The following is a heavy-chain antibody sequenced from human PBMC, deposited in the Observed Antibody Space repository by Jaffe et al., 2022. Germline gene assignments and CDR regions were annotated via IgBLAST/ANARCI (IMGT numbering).Heavy chain of an antibody. CDR3: ASDIVKLPAANHELDN. V-gene: IGHV1-2*06. CDR2: INPNSGGT. Sequence: QVQLVQSGAEVKKPGASVKVSCKASGYTFTGYYMHWVRQAPGQGLEWMGRINPNSGGTNYAQKFQGRVTMSRDTSITTAYMELSRLTSDDTAVYFCASDIVKLPAANHELDNWGQGSLVTVSP. D-gene: IGHD2-2*01. CDR1: GYTFTGYY. J-gene: IGHJ4*02.